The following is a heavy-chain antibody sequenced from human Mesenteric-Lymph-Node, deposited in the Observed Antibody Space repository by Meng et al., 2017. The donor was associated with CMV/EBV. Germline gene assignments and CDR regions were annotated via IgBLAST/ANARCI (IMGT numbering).Heavy chain of an antibody. CDR2: IIHIFGTA. V-gene: IGHV1-69*05. J-gene: IGHJ1*01. Sequence: ASGCTFSSYAISWGRQAPGQGLEWMGGIIHIFGTANYAQKFQGRVTITTDESTSTAYMELSSLRSEDTAVYYCARGEQLPPYGYFRHWGQGTLVTVSS. CDR3: ARGEQLPPYGYFRH. D-gene: IGHD6-6*01. CDR1: GCTFSSYA.